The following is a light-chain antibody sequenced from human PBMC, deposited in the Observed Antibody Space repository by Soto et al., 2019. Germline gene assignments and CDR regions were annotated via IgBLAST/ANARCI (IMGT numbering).Light chain of an antibody. V-gene: IGLV1-40*01. CDR3: QSYDSSLSASYV. CDR1: SSNIGAGCE. J-gene: IGLJ1*01. Sequence: QSVLTQPPSVSGAPGQRVTISCTGCSSNIGAGCEVHWYQHLPGKAPKLLIYGNTNRPSGVPDRFSGSKSGTSASLAITGLQAEDEADYYCQSYDSSLSASYVFGSGTKVTV. CDR2: GNT.